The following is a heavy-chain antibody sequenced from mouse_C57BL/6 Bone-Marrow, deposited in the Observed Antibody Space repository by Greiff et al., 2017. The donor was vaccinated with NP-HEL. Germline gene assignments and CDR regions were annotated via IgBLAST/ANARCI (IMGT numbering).Heavy chain of an antibody. Sequence: VKLVESGAELARPGASVKLSCKASGYTFTSYGISWVKQRTGQGLEWIGEIYPRSGNTYYNEKFKGKATLTADKSSSTAYMELRSLTSEDSAVYFCASPIYYDYDGWFAYWGQGTLVTVSA. D-gene: IGHD2-4*01. CDR1: GYTFTSYG. CDR2: IYPRSGNT. CDR3: ASPIYYDYDGWFAY. J-gene: IGHJ3*01. V-gene: IGHV1-81*01.